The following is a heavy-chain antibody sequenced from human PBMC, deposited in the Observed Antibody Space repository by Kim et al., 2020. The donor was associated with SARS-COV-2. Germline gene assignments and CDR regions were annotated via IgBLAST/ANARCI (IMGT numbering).Heavy chain of an antibody. CDR2: ISSSSSYI. D-gene: IGHD1-26*01. Sequence: GGSLRLSCAASGFTFSSYSMNWVRQAPGKGLEWVSSISSSSSYIYYADSVKGRFTISRDNAKNSLYLQMNSLRAEDTAVYYCARGIRERRTYYYYGMDVWGQGTTVTVSS. J-gene: IGHJ6*02. CDR3: ARGIRERRTYYYYGMDV. CDR1: GFTFSSYS. V-gene: IGHV3-21*01.